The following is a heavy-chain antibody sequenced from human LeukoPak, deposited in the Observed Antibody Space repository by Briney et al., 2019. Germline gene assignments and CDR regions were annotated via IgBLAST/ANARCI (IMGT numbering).Heavy chain of an antibody. CDR2: IIPILGIA. CDR1: GGTFSSYA. D-gene: IGHD3-22*01. V-gene: IGHV1-69*04. J-gene: IGHJ4*02. CDR3: ASTPKYYYDSSGYHGN. Sequence: SVKVSCKASGGTFSSYAISWVRQAPGQGLEWMGRIIPILGIANYAQKFQGRVTMTRNTSISTAYMELSSLRSEDTAVYYCASTPKYYYDSSGYHGNWGQGTLVTVSS.